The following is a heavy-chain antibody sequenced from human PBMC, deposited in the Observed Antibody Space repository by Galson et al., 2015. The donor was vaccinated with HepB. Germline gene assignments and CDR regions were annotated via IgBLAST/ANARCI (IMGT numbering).Heavy chain of an antibody. D-gene: IGHD3-10*01. CDR3: ARGRLLGVRGVDHYYYYYGMDV. Sequence: QSGAEVKKPGESLRISCKGSGYSFTSYWISWVRQMPGKGLEWMGRIDPSDSYTNYSPSFQGHVTISADKSISTAYLQWSSLKASDTAMYYCARGRLLGVRGVDHYYYYYGMDVWGQGTTVTVSS. V-gene: IGHV5-10-1*01. CDR2: IDPSDSYT. CDR1: GYSFTSYW. J-gene: IGHJ6*02.